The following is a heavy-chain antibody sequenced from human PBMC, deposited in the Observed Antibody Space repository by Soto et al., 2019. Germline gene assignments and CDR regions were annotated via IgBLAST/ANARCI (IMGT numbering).Heavy chain of an antibody. CDR1: GFTFSSYG. J-gene: IGHJ5*02. Sequence: QVQLVESGGGVVQPGTSLRLSCVASGFTFSSYGMHWVRQAPGKGLEWVAVIWYDASDKFYADSVKGRFTISRDNSKNTLYLQMNSLRAEDTAVYYWATWQQLARDNWFDPWGQGTLVTVSS. CDR2: IWYDASDK. V-gene: IGHV3-33*01. D-gene: IGHD6-13*01. CDR3: ATWQQLARDNWFDP.